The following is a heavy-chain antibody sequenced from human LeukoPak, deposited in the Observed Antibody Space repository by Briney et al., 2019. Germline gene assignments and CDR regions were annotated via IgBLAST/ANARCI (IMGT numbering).Heavy chain of an antibody. V-gene: IGHV4-59*01. Sequence: SETLSLTCTVSGGSITSYYWSWIRQPPGKGLEWIGYIYYIGNTNYNPALKSRVTISVDTSKNQLSLKLSSVTAADTAVYICARGGSGWPYPDYWGQGTLVTVSS. CDR3: ARGGSGWPYPDY. D-gene: IGHD6-19*01. J-gene: IGHJ4*02. CDR2: IYYIGNT. CDR1: GGSITSYY.